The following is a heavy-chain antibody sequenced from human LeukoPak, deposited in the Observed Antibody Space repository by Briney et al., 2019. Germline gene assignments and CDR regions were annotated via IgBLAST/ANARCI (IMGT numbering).Heavy chain of an antibody. J-gene: IGHJ6*02. D-gene: IGHD6-13*01. CDR3: ARDGRGISAAGSPYGMDV. CDR1: GFTFSSYT. V-gene: IGHV3-48*04. Sequence: GGSLRLSCAASGFTFSSYTMNWVRQAPGKGLEWFSYISSSGGTIYYADSVKGRFTISRDNAKNSLYLQMNSPRAEDTAVFYCARDGRGISAAGSPYGMDVWGQGTTVTVSS. CDR2: ISSSGGTI.